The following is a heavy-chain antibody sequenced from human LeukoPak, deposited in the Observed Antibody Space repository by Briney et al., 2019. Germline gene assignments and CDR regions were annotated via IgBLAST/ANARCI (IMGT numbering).Heavy chain of an antibody. CDR1: GFTFTDAW. D-gene: IGHD4-17*01. CDR3: ATHYGDDYGGY. Sequence: GGSLRLSCVAPGFTFTDAWMNWVRQAPGRGLEWVGRIKSKINGGTTDYAAPVKDRFIISRDDSNNTLYLQMTSLNSDDTGFYYCATHYGDDYGGYWGQGTLVTVSS. CDR2: IKSKINGGTT. V-gene: IGHV3-15*07. J-gene: IGHJ4*02.